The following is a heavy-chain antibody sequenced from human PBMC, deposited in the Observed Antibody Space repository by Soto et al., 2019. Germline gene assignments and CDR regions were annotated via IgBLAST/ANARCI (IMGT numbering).Heavy chain of an antibody. Sequence: QVQLVQSGAEVKRPGASVKVSCKASGYTFSSHDIIWVRQPAGQGLEWMGWMNPLKGLSKTTYLPSFRGRCVMTWDPCLSTAYLELSGLRSDDTAVYFCARGATADYDFWANPRGDWLDLWGQGTLLTVSS. J-gene: IGHJ5*02. CDR3: ARGATADYDFWANPRGDWLDL. V-gene: IGHV1-8*01. CDR2: MNPLKGLSKT. CDR1: GYTFSSHD. D-gene: IGHD3-3*01.